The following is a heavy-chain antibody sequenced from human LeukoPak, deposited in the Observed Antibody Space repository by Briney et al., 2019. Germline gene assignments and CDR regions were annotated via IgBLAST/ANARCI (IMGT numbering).Heavy chain of an antibody. Sequence: PGRSLRLSCAASGFTFSSYSMNWVRQAPGKGLERVSYISSSGSTIYYADSVKGRFTISRDNAKNSLYLQMNSLRAEDTAVYYCAELGITMIGGVWGKGTTVTISS. D-gene: IGHD3-10*02. CDR1: GFTFSSYS. V-gene: IGHV3-48*04. CDR2: ISSSGSTI. CDR3: AELGITMIGGV. J-gene: IGHJ6*04.